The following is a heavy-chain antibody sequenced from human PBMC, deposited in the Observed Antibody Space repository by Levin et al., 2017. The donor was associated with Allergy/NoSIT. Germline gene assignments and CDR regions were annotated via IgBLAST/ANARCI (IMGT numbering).Heavy chain of an antibody. Sequence: PGGSLRLSCAASGFTFSSYSMNWVRQAPGKGLEWVSSISSSSSYIYYADSVKGRFTISRDNAKNSLYLQMNSLRAEDTAVYYCARDHLRFLRRVGYYYYMDVWGKGTTVTVSS. CDR1: GFTFSSYS. CDR2: ISSSSSYI. D-gene: IGHD3-3*01. CDR3: ARDHLRFLRRVGYYYYMDV. J-gene: IGHJ6*03. V-gene: IGHV3-21*01.